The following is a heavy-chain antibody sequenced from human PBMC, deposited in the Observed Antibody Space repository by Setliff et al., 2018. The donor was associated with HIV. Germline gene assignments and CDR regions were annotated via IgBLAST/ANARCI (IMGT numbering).Heavy chain of an antibody. CDR2: INHSGST. D-gene: IGHD3-16*02. J-gene: IGHJ6*03. CDR3: ARGLPGTYRYSYYYYYMDV. CDR1: GGSFSGYY. V-gene: IGHV4-34*01. Sequence: SETLSLTCAVYGGSFSGYYWSWIRQPPGKGLEWIGEINHSGSTSYNPSLKSRVTISIDTSKNQFSLKVSSVTAADTALYYCARGLPGTYRYSYYYYYMDVWDKGTTVTVS.